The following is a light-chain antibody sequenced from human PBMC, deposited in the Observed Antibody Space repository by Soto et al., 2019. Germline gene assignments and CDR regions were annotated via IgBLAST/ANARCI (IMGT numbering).Light chain of an antibody. Sequence: QSVLTQPASASGTPGQGVTISCSGSSSNIGSNTVDWYQHLPGTAPKLLIYANSQRPSGVPDRFSGSKSGTSASLAISGLQSEDEAEYYCAAWDDSLTGVVFGGGTKLTVL. V-gene: IGLV1-44*01. CDR2: ANS. CDR1: SSNIGSNT. J-gene: IGLJ3*02. CDR3: AAWDDSLTGVV.